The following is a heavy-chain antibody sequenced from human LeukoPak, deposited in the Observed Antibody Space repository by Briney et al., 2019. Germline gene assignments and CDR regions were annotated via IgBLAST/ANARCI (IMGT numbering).Heavy chain of an antibody. J-gene: IGHJ5*02. CDR3: ARAMTRAAPNTRNWFDP. Sequence: SETLSLTCTVSGGSISSSSYYWGWIRQPPGKGLEWIGSIYYSGSTYYNPSLKSRVTISVDTSKNQFSLKLSSVTAADTAVYYCARAMTRAAPNTRNWFDPWGQGTLVTVSS. CDR1: GGSISSSSYY. V-gene: IGHV4-39*07. D-gene: IGHD3-22*01. CDR2: IYYSGST.